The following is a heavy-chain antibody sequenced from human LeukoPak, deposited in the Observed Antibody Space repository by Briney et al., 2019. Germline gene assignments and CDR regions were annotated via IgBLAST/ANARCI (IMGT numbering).Heavy chain of an antibody. Sequence: GGSLRLSCAASGLTFSRYWMSRVRQAPGKGLGWVANIKQDGSEKYYVASVKGRFTISRDNAKNSLYLQMNSLRAEDTAVYYCARDKGYEEGLLFDYWGQGTLVTVSS. CDR3: ARDKGYEEGLLFDY. V-gene: IGHV3-7*01. CDR2: IKQDGSEK. CDR1: GLTFSRYW. D-gene: IGHD3-16*01. J-gene: IGHJ4*02.